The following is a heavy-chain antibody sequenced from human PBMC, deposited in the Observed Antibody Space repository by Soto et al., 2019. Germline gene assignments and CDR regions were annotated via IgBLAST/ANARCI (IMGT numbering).Heavy chain of an antibody. J-gene: IGHJ4*02. D-gene: IGHD1-7*01. V-gene: IGHV3-15*07. CDR2: IKSKSAGGTT. Sequence: PGGSLRLSCVVSGLTLSNVWMNWVRQAPGKGLEWVGRIKSKSAGGTTDYAAPVKGRFTISRDDSKNTLFLQMNSLRTEDTAVYFFPLPLWRRAKTGTCYFDSWARGALPPVSS. CDR1: GLTLSNVW. CDR3: PLPLWRRAKTGTCYFDS.